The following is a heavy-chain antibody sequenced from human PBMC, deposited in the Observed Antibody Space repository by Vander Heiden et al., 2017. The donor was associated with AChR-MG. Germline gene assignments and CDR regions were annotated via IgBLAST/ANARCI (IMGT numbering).Heavy chain of an antibody. V-gene: IGHV4-39*01. CDR1: GGSISSSSYC. CDR3: ARHGEIAARPSYYFDY. J-gene: IGHJ4*02. CDR2: IYYSRST. Sequence: QLQLQESGPGLVKPSETLSLTCTVSGGSISSSSYCWGWIRRHPGKGLEWIGSIYYSRSTYYNPSLKSRVTISVDTSKNQFSLKLSSVTAADTAVYYCARHGEIAARPSYYFDYWGQGTLVTVSS. D-gene: IGHD6-6*01.